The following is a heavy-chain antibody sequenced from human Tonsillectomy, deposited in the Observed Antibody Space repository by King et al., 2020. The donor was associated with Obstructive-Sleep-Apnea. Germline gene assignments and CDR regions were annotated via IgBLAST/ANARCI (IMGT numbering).Heavy chain of an antibody. CDR3: ARGPGPLRYFEKTNPNDAFDI. CDR2: IYSGGST. CDR1: GFTVSSNY. Sequence: VQLVESGGGLVQPGGSLRLSCAASGFTVSSNYMSWVRQAPGKGLEWVSVIYSGGSTYYADSVKGRFTISRDNSKNTLYLQMNSLRAEDTAVYYCARGPGPLRYFEKTNPNDAFDIWGQGTMVTVSS. V-gene: IGHV3-66*01. J-gene: IGHJ3*02. D-gene: IGHD3-9*01.